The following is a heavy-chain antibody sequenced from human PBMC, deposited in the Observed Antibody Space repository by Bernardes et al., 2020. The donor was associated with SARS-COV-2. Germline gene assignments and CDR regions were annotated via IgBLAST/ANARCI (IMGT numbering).Heavy chain of an antibody. CDR2: FFHGGST. V-gene: IGHV3-66*02. J-gene: IGHJ4*02. D-gene: IGHD4-17*01. CDR3: ARASHYGDKDY. Sequence: GGSPRPSRAAPGIPGSRNFITWGRHASGKGPEGVPGFFHGGSTYYAESVRGRFTISRDNSKNTLYLQMNGLRAEDTAVYYCARASHYGDKDYWGQGTLVTVSS. CDR1: GIPGSRNF.